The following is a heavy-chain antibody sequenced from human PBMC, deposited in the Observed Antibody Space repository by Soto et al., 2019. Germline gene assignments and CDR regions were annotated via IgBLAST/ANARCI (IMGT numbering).Heavy chain of an antibody. V-gene: IGHV3-23*01. CDR1: GFTFSSYA. J-gene: IGHJ6*02. CDR2: ISGSGGST. CDR3: AKVKGAAAGNYYYYGMDV. Sequence: GGSLRLSCAASGFTFSSYAMSWVRQAPGKGLEWVSAISGSGGSTYYADSVKGRFTISRDNSKNTLYLQMNSLRAEDTAVYYCAKVKGAAAGNYYYYGMDVWGQGTTVTVSS. D-gene: IGHD6-13*01.